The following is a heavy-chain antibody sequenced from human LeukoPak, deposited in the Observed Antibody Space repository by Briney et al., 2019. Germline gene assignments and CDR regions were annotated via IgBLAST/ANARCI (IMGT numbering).Heavy chain of an antibody. CDR1: GYTFTSYG. J-gene: IGHJ6*02. V-gene: IGHV1-18*01. CDR2: ISAYNGNT. D-gene: IGHD2-2*01. Sequence: ASVKVSCKASGYTFTSYGISWVRQAPGQGLGWMGWISAYNGNTNYAQKLQGRVTMTTDTSTSTAYMELRSLRFDDTAVYYCARDGCSSTSCSLSGYYGMDVWGQGTTVTVSS. CDR3: ARDGCSSTSCSLSGYYGMDV.